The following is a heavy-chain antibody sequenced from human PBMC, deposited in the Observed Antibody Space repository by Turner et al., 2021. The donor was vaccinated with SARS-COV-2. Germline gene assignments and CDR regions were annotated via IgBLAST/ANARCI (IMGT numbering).Heavy chain of an antibody. D-gene: IGHD3-3*01. J-gene: IGHJ4*02. CDR3: ARGQGWLQPPFGY. CDR1: GGSFSGYF. CDR2: INHSGST. Sequence: QVQLQQWGAGLLKPSETLSLTCAVYGGSFSGYFWTWSRHPPGKGLEWIGEINHSGSTNYNPSLKSRVTISLDTTKNQFSLKLISVTAADTAVYYCARGQGWLQPPFGYWGQGTLVTVSS. V-gene: IGHV4-34*01.